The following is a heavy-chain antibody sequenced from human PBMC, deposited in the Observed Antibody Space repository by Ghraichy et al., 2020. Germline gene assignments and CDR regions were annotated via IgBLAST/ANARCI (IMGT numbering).Heavy chain of an antibody. CDR3: ATDPGDYSKLFDY. Sequence: GGSLRLSCAASGFTFSSYWMHWVRQAPGRGLVWVSRINSDGSSTRYADSVKGRFTISRDNAKNTLYLQMNSLRAEDTAVYYCATDPGDYSKLFDYWGQGTLVTVSS. D-gene: IGHD4-11*01. V-gene: IGHV3-74*01. CDR2: INSDGSST. CDR1: GFTFSSYW. J-gene: IGHJ4*02.